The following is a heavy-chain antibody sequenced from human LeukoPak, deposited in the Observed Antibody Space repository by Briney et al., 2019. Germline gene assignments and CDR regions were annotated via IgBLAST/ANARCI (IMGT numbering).Heavy chain of an antibody. Sequence: SETPSLTCTVSGGSMSSSSYHWGWIRQPPGKGLEWIGSIYYSGSTYYNPSLKSRVTISIDTSKNQFSLKLSSVTAADTAVYYCARQGYNWNYFSHWGQGTLVTVSS. D-gene: IGHD1-7*01. CDR3: ARQGYNWNYFSH. V-gene: IGHV4-39*01. CDR2: IYYSGST. CDR1: GGSMSSSSYH. J-gene: IGHJ4*02.